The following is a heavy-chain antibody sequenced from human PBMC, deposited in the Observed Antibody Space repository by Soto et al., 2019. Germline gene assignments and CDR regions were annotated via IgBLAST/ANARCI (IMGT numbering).Heavy chain of an antibody. Sequence: GGSLRLSCAASGLTFSDYDMSLIRQAPGKGLEWVSYITSSGSYTKYADSVQGRFTISRDNAKNSLYLQMNSLRAEDTAVYYCARLGGYYQSLDPWGQGILVTVSS. CDR1: GLTFSDYD. D-gene: IGHD3-22*01. V-gene: IGHV3-11*03. CDR3: ARLGGYYQSLDP. J-gene: IGHJ5*02. CDR2: ITSSGSYT.